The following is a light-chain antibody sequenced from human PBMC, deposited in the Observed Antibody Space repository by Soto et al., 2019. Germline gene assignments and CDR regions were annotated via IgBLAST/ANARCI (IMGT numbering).Light chain of an antibody. J-gene: IGKJ1*01. CDR3: LQDYNYPWT. CDR2: AAS. CDR1: QGIRND. V-gene: IGKV1-6*01. Sequence: AIQMTQSPSSLSASVGDRVTITCRASQGIRNDLGWYQQKPGKAPKLLIYAASSLQSGVPSRFSASVSGTDSTLTNSSLQPEDFATYYCLQDYNYPWTFGQGTKVEIK.